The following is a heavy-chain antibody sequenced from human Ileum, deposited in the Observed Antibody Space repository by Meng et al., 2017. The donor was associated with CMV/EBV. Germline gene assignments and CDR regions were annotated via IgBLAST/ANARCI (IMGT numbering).Heavy chain of an antibody. CDR3: VREFGY. CDR2: IYFSGST. Sequence: QVQLQESGPGLVKPSQTLSLTCAVSGDFIRGGGFYWTWIRQPPGKALEWIGYIYFSGSTYYNPSLKSRVTISVDTAKNQFSLNLNSVTAADTAVYYCVREFGYWGQGNLVTVSS. CDR1: GDFIRGGGFY. V-gene: IGHV4-30-4*01. J-gene: IGHJ4*02.